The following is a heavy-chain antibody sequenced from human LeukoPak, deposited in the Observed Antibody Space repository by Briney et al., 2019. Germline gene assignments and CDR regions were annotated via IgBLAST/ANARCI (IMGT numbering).Heavy chain of an antibody. Sequence: GGSLRLSCAASGFTFSSYAMSWVRQAPGKGLEWVSAISSSSSYIYYADSVKGRFTISRDNAKNSLYLQMNSLRAEDTAVYYCARLGYSYGYGAFDIWGQGTMVTVSS. D-gene: IGHD5-18*01. J-gene: IGHJ3*02. V-gene: IGHV3-21*01. CDR2: ISSSSSYI. CDR3: ARLGYSYGYGAFDI. CDR1: GFTFSSYA.